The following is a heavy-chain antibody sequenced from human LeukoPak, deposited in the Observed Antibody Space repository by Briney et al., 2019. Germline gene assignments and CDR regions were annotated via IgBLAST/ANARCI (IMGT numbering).Heavy chain of an antibody. D-gene: IGHD3-10*01. V-gene: IGHV4-39*01. CDR2: IYYSGST. CDR1: GDSISNYY. CDR3: ARQARGGGPYYFDY. J-gene: IGHJ4*02. Sequence: SETLSLTCTVSGDSISNYYWGWIRQPPGKGLEWIGSIYYSGSTYYNPSLKSRVTISVDTSKNQFSLKLSSVTAADTAVYYCARQARGGGPYYFDYWGQGTLVTVSS.